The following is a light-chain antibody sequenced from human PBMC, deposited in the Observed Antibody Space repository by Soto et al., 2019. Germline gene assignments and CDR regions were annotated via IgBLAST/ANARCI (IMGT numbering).Light chain of an antibody. CDR3: SSYTSSSTRV. J-gene: IGLJ1*01. V-gene: IGLV2-14*01. CDR1: SSDVGGYNY. Sequence: QSALTQPRSVSGCPGQSVTISCTGTSSDVGGYNYVSWYQQHPGKAPKLMIYEVTNRPSGISNRFSGSKSGNTASLTISGLQAEDEADYYCSSYTSSSTRVFGTGTKVTVL. CDR2: EVT.